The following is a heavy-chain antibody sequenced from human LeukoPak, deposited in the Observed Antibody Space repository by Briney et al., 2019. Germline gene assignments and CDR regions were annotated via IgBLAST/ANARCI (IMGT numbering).Heavy chain of an antibody. J-gene: IGHJ6*02. CDR2: IIPILGIA. Sequence: ASVKVSCTASGGTFSSYTISWVRQAPGQGLEWMRRIIPILGIANYAQKFQGRVTITADKSTSTAYMEPSSLRSEDTAVYYCARDPHDKEYDFWSGYYGMDVWGQGTTVTVSS. V-gene: IGHV1-69*04. CDR1: GGTFSSYT. CDR3: ARDPHDKEYDFWSGYYGMDV. D-gene: IGHD3-3*01.